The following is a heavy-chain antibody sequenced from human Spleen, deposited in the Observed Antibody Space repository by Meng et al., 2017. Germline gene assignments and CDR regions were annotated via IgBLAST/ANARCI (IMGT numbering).Heavy chain of an antibody. CDR2: IDTKTGSP. Sequence: QGPLVQSGAEVKKPGAPVKVSCNASRYTLTSDGFSWVRQAPGQGLEWMGWIDTKTGSPRYAQGFKGRLVFSSDTSVSTAYLEISGLKADDTAVYYCTRDGYLDCSRTNCFDYWGQGALVTVSS. CDR3: TRDGYLDCSRTNCFDY. V-gene: IGHV7-4-1*02. D-gene: IGHD2-2*01. J-gene: IGHJ4*02. CDR1: RYTLTSDG.